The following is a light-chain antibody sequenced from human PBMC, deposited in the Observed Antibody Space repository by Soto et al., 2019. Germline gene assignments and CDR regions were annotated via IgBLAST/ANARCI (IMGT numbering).Light chain of an antibody. V-gene: IGLV1-51*01. CDR2: DNN. CDR3: GTWDNSLSTVV. CDR1: SSNIGNNY. Sequence: QSVLTQPPSVSAAPGQKVTISCFGSSSNIGNNYVSWYQQSPGTAPKLLVYDNNKRPSGIPDRFSGSKSGTSATLGITGLQTGDEAEYFCGTWDNSLSTVVFGGGTKLTVL. J-gene: IGLJ2*01.